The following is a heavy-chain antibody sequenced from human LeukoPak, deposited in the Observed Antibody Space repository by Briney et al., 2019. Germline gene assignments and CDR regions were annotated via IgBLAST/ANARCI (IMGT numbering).Heavy chain of an antibody. CDR3: ARVGAVAGILDGN. Sequence: AASVKVSCKSSGYTFTSYGISWVRQATGQGLEWMGWISAYNGNTNYAQKLQGRVTMTTDTSTSTAYMELRSLRSDDTAVYYCARVGAVAGILDGNWGQGTLVTVSS. CDR1: GYTFTSYG. D-gene: IGHD6-19*01. V-gene: IGHV1-18*01. J-gene: IGHJ4*02. CDR2: ISAYNGNT.